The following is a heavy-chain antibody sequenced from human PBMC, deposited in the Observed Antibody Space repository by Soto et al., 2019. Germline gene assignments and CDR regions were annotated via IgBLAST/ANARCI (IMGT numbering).Heavy chain of an antibody. J-gene: IGHJ6*02. CDR2: IKSKTDGGTT. V-gene: IGHV3-15*07. Sequence: PGGSLILSCAASGFTFSNAWMNWVRQAPGKGLEWVGRIKSKTDGGTTDYAAPVKGRFTITRDYSKNTLYLQMNSLKTEDTAVYYCTTVDGSGSYYVNYYYYGMDVWGQGTTVTVSS. CDR1: GFTFSNAW. D-gene: IGHD3-10*01. CDR3: TTVDGSGSYYVNYYYYGMDV.